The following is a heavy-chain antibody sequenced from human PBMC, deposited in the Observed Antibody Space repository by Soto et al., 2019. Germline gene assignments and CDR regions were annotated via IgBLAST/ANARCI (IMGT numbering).Heavy chain of an antibody. V-gene: IGHV3-33*01. CDR1: GFTFSSYG. D-gene: IGHD3-10*01. J-gene: IGHJ4*02. Sequence: QVQLVESGGGVVQPGRSLRLSCAASGFTFSSYGMHWVRQAPGKGLEWVAVIWYDGSNKYYADSVKGRFTISRDNSKNTMYMQRNSLRAEDTAVYYCGRERGGGVFSMVRGFDYWGQGTLVTVSS. CDR3: GRERGGGVFSMVRGFDY. CDR2: IWYDGSNK.